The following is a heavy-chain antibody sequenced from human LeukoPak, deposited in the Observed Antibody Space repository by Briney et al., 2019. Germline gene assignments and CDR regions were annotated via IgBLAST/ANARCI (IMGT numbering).Heavy chain of an antibody. CDR3: ARDQHNYGWFDP. Sequence: ASEKVSCKASGYTFTSYYMHWVRQAPGQGLEWMGIINPSGGSTSYAQKFQGRVTMTRDMSTSTVYMELSSLRSEDTAVYYCARDQHNYGWFDPWGQGTLVTVSS. D-gene: IGHD3-10*01. V-gene: IGHV1-46*01. J-gene: IGHJ5*02. CDR1: GYTFTSYY. CDR2: INPSGGST.